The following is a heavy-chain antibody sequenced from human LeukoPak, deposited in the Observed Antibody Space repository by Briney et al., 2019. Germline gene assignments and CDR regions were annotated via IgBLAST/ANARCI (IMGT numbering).Heavy chain of an antibody. V-gene: IGHV1-2*02. D-gene: IGHD2-2*02. J-gene: IGHJ5*02. CDR1: GYTFTGFY. CDR3: ARGDIVVLPAGIPHNWFDP. CDR2: INPNSGGT. Sequence: ASVKVSCKASGYTFTGFYIHWVRQAPGQGLEWMGWINPNSGGTNYAQKFQGRVTMTRDTSISTAYMELSRLRSDDTAVYYCARGDIVVLPAGIPHNWFDPWGQGTLVTVSS.